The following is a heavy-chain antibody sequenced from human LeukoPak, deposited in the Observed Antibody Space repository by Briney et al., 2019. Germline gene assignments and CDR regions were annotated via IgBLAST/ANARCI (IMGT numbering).Heavy chain of an antibody. D-gene: IGHD5-24*01. CDR3: ARGDGDGYNFGY. J-gene: IGHJ4*02. CDR1: GYTFAGYY. Sequence: ASVKVSCKASGYTFAGYYMHWVRQAPGQGLEWMGWINPNSGGTNYAQKFQGRVTMTRDTSISTAYMELSRLRSDDTAVYYCARGDGDGYNFGYWGQGTLVTISS. V-gene: IGHV1-2*02. CDR2: INPNSGGT.